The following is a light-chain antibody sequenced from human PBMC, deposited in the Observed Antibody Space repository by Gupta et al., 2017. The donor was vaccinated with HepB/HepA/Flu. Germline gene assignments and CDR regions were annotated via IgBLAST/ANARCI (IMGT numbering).Light chain of an antibody. Sequence: SSELTQDPAVSVALGQTVMITGQGDSLRRYYASWYQQKPGQAPVLVMYGKNNRPSGIPDRFSGSSSGNTASLTITGAQAEDEADYYCNSRDSSGNHVVFGGGTKLTVL. V-gene: IGLV3-19*01. CDR2: GKN. CDR3: NSRDSSGNHVV. CDR1: SLRRYY. J-gene: IGLJ2*01.